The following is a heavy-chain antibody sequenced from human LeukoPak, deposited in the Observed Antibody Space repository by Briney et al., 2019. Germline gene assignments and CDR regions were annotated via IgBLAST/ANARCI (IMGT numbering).Heavy chain of an antibody. CDR3: ARSARGVIFDV. J-gene: IGHJ6*04. Sequence: GGSLRLSCAASGFIFSNYGMHWIRQAPGKGLEWVAVVSYDGTETKYADSVKGRLNLSRDNSKNTVYLQMNSLTFEDTAVYYCARSARGVIFDVWGKGTTVIVSS. CDR2: VSYDGTET. D-gene: IGHD3-10*01. CDR1: GFIFSNYG. V-gene: IGHV3-30*03.